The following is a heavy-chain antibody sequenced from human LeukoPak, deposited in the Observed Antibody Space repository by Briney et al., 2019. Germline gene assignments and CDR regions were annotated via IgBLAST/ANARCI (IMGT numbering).Heavy chain of an antibody. CDR1: GGSISSGDYY. J-gene: IGHJ4*02. D-gene: IGHD3-9*01. V-gene: IGHV4-30-4*01. CDR2: IYYSGST. Sequence: SQTLSLTCTVSGGSISSGDYYWRWIRQPPGQGLEWIVYIYYSGSTYYNPSLKSRITISVDTSKNQFSLKLSSVTAADTAVYYCAREQLRGYDILTGQIDYWGQGTLVTVSS. CDR3: AREQLRGYDILTGQIDY.